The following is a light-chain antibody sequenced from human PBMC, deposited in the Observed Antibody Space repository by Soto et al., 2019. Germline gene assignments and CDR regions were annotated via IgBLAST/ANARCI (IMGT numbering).Light chain of an antibody. CDR3: QKYDNGPFT. J-gene: IGKJ3*01. CDR2: AAS. CDR1: QGISHY. V-gene: IGKV1-27*01. Sequence: DTQMTQSPSSLSASVGDRVTITCRATQGISHYLAWYQQRPGGVPKLLIHAASTLHSGVSSRFSGSGSGTDFTLTISSLQPEDVGTYYCQKYDNGPFTFGPGTKVDLK.